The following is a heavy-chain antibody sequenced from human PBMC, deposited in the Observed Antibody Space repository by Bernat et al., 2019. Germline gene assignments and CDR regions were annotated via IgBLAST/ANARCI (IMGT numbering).Heavy chain of an antibody. CDR1: GFTFDDYG. CDR2: INWNGGST. CDR3: ARGGRGGSGSYYNYYYDGMDV. Sequence: EVQLVESGGGVVRPGGSLRLSCAASGFTFDDYGMSWVRQAPGKGLEWVSGINWNGGSTGYADSVKGRFTISRDNAKNSLYLQMNSLRAEDTALYYCARGGRGGSGSYYNYYYDGMDVWGQGTTVTVSS. D-gene: IGHD3-10*01. J-gene: IGHJ6*02. V-gene: IGHV3-20*04.